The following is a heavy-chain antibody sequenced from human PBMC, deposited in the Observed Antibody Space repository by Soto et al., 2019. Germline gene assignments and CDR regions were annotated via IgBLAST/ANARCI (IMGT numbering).Heavy chain of an antibody. D-gene: IGHD3-10*01. J-gene: IGHJ5*02. V-gene: IGHV4-59*01. CDR1: GGSISSYY. CDR3: ARFGDTNWFDP. CDR2: IYYSGST. Sequence: SETQSLTCTVSGGSISSYYGSWIRQPPGKGLEWIGYIYYSGSTNYNPSLKSRVTISVDTSKNQFSLKLSSVTAADTAVYYCARFGDTNWFDPWGQGTLVTVSS.